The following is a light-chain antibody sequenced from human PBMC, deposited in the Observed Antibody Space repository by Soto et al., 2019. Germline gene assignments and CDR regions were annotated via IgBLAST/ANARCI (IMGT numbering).Light chain of an antibody. CDR1: SSDVGGYNY. V-gene: IGLV2-14*01. J-gene: IGLJ2*01. CDR3: SSFTTSRAQVV. CDR2: EVT. Sequence: QSALTQPASVSDSPGQSITISCTGTSSDVGGYNYVSWYQQHPDEAPKLLIYEVTNRPSGVSDRFSGSKSGNTASLTIAGLQAEDEADYYCSSFTTSRAQVVFGGGTKLTVL.